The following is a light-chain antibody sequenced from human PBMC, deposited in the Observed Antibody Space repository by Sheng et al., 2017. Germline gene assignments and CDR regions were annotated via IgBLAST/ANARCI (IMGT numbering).Light chain of an antibody. V-gene: IGKV1-39*01. Sequence: DIQMTQSPSSLSASVGDRVTITCRASQNINNYLNWYQHKPGKSPDLLVYAASSLQSGVPSRFSGSGSGTDFTLTISSLQPEDFTTYYCQQSYSTPWTFGQGTEVEIK. J-gene: IGKJ1*01. CDR1: QNINNY. CDR3: QQSYSTPWT. CDR2: AAS.